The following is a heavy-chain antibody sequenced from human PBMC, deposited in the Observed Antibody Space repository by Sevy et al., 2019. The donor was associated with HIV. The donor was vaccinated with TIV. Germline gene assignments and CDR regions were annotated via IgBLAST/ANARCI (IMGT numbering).Heavy chain of an antibody. CDR1: GYTFTDYY. Sequence: ASVKVSCKASGYTFTDYYVNWVRQAPGQGLEWMGRINPNSGGTNYAQKFQGRVTMTRDTSINTAYMELSRVRSDDTAVYYCAMLAYKSDYWGQGTLVTVSS. CDR2: INPNSGGT. D-gene: IGHD2-21*01. J-gene: IGHJ4*02. V-gene: IGHV1-2*02. CDR3: AMLAYKSDY.